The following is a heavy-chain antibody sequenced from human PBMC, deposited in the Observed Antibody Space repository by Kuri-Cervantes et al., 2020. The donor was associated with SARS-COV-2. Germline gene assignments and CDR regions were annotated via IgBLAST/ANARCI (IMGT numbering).Heavy chain of an antibody. V-gene: IGHV3-7*01. CDR1: GFTFSSYW. CDR3: VRDGDHWNFDY. Sequence: GESLKISCAASGFTFSSYWMSWVRQAPGKGLEWVANIKQDGSEKYYVDSVKGRFTTSRDNAKNSLYLQMNSLRAEDTAVYYCVRDGDHWNFDYWGQGTLVTVSS. CDR2: IKQDGSEK. J-gene: IGHJ4*02. D-gene: IGHD1-1*01.